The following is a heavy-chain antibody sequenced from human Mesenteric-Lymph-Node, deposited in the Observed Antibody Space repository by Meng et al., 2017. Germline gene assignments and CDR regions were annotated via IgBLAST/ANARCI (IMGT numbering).Heavy chain of an antibody. CDR1: GFTFSSYA. CDR2: TSSSGATI. D-gene: IGHD4-17*01. Sequence: GESLKISCAASGFTFSSYAMNWVRQTPGKGLEWLSFTSSSGATIYYADSVKGRFTISRDNAKNSLYLQMNSLRADDTAVYYCARGLSYGDFDYWGQGTVVTVSS. J-gene: IGHJ4*02. CDR3: ARGLSYGDFDY. V-gene: IGHV3-48*03.